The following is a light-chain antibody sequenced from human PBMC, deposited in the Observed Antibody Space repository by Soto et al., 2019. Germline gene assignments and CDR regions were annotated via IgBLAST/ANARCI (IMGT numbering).Light chain of an antibody. CDR3: QKYNSAPPWT. CDR1: QGISNY. Sequence: DIQMTQSPSSLSGSVGDRVTITCRASQGISNYLAWYQQKPGKVPKLLIYAASTLQSGVPSRFSGSGSGTDFTLTISSLQPEDVATYYCQKYNSAPPWTFGPGTKVDIK. V-gene: IGKV1-27*01. J-gene: IGKJ3*01. CDR2: AAS.